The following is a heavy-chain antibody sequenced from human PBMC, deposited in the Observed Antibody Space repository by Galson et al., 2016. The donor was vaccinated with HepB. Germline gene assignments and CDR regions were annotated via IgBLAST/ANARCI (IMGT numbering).Heavy chain of an antibody. CDR2: MGGSGGTT. J-gene: IGHJ6*02. CDR1: GYTFSSYA. CDR3: ARALYYDTSTYYYRGSDYSNYYGWDV. V-gene: IGHV3-23*01. D-gene: IGHD3-22*01. Sequence: SLRLSCAASGYTFSSYAMSWVRQAPGKGLEWVSAMGGSGGTTSYADSVKGRFTISRDNAKNSLYLQINSLRAEDTAVYYCARALYYDTSTYYYRGSDYSNYYGWDVWGQGTTVTVSS.